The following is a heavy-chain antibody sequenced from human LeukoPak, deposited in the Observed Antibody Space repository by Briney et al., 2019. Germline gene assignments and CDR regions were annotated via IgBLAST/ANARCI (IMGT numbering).Heavy chain of an antibody. J-gene: IGHJ6*03. Sequence: SETLSLTCTVSGGSISSYYWSWIRQPPGKGLEWIGYIYAGGSTNYNPSLKSRVTISVDTSKNQFSLKLSSVTAADTAVYYCAGIDSTNYYMDVWGKGTTVTVSS. V-gene: IGHV4-4*09. CDR3: AGIDSTNYYMDV. CDR2: IYAGGST. D-gene: IGHD3-9*01. CDR1: GGSISSYY.